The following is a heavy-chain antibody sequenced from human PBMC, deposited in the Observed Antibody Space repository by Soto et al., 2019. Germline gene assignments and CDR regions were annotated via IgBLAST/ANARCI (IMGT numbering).Heavy chain of an antibody. J-gene: IGHJ6*02. V-gene: IGHV4-39*01. CDR2: IYLGTT. CDR3: ARHLREYWEPPPYGMDV. CDR1: GDYITGSSFY. D-gene: IGHD3-10*01. Sequence: SQTLSLTCTVSGDYITGSSFYWRWIRQPPGKGLEWIVSIYLGTTYYTPSLKSRVTISIDTAKNQFSLNLSSVTAADTALYYRARHLREYWEPPPYGMDVWGQGTTVT.